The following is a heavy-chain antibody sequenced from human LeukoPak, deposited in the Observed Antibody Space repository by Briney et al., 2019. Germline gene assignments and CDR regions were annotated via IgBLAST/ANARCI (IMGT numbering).Heavy chain of an antibody. J-gene: IGHJ6*03. V-gene: IGHV1-2*02. D-gene: IGHD3-16*01. CDR2: INPNSGGT. Sequence: ASVKVSCKASGYTFTGYYMHWVRQAPGQGLEWMGWINPNSGGTNYAQKFQGRVTMTRDTSISTAYMELSRLRSDDTAVYYCARDGGWYYYYYYMDVWGKGTTVTISS. CDR3: ARDGGWYYYYYYMDV. CDR1: GYTFTGYY.